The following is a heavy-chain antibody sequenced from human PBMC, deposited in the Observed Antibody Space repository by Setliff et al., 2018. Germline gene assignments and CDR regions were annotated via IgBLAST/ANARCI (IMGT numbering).Heavy chain of an antibody. CDR2: MNPNSGNT. Sequence: ASVKVSCKASGYTFSSYAMNWVRQAPGQGLEWMGWMNPNSGNTGYAQKFQGRVTITRNTSISTAYMELSSLRSEDTAVYYCARRGLGYDFWSGYYTMYYFDYWGQGTLVTVSS. J-gene: IGHJ4*02. V-gene: IGHV1-8*03. CDR3: ARRGLGYDFWSGYYTMYYFDY. CDR1: GYTFSSYA. D-gene: IGHD3-3*01.